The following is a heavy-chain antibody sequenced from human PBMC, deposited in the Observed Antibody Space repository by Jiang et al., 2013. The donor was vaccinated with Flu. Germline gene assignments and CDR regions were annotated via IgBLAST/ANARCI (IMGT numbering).Heavy chain of an antibody. CDR3: ARAGSGWYFDL. V-gene: IGHV3-7*01. D-gene: IGHD2-15*01. CDR2: IKQDGSEE. J-gene: IGHJ4*02. Sequence: QLLESGGGLVQPGGSLRLSCAGSGFTSSTYWMSWVRQAPGKGLEWVAIIKQDGSEEYYVDSVKGRFTISRDNAKNSLSLQMNSLRAEDTAIYYCARAGSGWYFDLWGQGTLVTVSS. CDR1: GFTSSTYW.